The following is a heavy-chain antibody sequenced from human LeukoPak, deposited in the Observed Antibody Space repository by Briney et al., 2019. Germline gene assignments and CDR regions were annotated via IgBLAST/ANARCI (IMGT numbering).Heavy chain of an antibody. CDR3: TRDFYGDSLDAFDI. CDR2: IRSKAYGGTT. V-gene: IGHV3-49*04. D-gene: IGHD4-17*01. J-gene: IGHJ3*02. CDR1: GFTFGDYA. Sequence: GGSLRLSCTAYGFTFGDYAMSWVSQAAGRVLEWVGFIRSKAYGGTTEYAAAVKGRFTISRDDSKSIAYLQMNSLKTEDTAVYYCTRDFYGDSLDAFDIWGQGTMVTVSS.